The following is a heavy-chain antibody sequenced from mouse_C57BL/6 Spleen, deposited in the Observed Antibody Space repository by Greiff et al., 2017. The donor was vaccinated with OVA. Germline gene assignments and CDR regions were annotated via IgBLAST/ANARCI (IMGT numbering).Heavy chain of an antibody. V-gene: IGHV6-6*01. CDR2: IRNKANNHAT. CDR1: GFTFSDAW. Sequence: EVQLVESGGGLVQPGGSMKLSCAASGFTFSDAWMDWVRQSPEKGLEWVAEIRNKANNHATYYAESVKGRFTILRDDSKSSVYLQMNSLRAEDTGIYYCTRPYDGYPWFAYWGQGTLVTVSA. CDR3: TRPYDGYPWFAY. D-gene: IGHD2-3*01. J-gene: IGHJ3*01.